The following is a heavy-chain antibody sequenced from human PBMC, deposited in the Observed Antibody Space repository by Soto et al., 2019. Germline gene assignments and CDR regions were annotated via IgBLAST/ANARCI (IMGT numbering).Heavy chain of an antibody. J-gene: IGHJ2*01. CDR3: ARARFWHIVVVTAILYCYFDL. CDR2: IGTAGDT. V-gene: IGHV3-13*01. CDR1: GFTFSSYD. Sequence: GGSLRLSCAASGFTFSSYDMHWVRQATGKGLEWVSAIGTAGDTYYPGSVKGRFTISRENAWNSLWLQVNSLRAEDTAVYYCARARFWHIVVVTAILYCYFDLWGRGTLVTVSS. D-gene: IGHD2-21*02.